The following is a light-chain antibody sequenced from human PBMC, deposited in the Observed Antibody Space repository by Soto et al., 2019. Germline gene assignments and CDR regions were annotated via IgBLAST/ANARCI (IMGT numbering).Light chain of an antibody. CDR3: QQYNNWLPIT. CDR2: GAS. CDR1: KSVSSN. Sequence: LVMTQSPGTLTVSPGYRATLSCRASKSVSSNLAWYQQKPGQAPRVLIYGASTRALGIPARISGSRSETELTLPISSKPSEDFSVYYCQQYNNWLPITFGQGTRLDIK. V-gene: IGKV3-15*01. J-gene: IGKJ5*01.